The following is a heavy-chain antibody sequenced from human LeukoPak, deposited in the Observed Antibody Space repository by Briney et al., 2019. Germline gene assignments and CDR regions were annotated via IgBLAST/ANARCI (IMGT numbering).Heavy chain of an antibody. CDR2: ISGDSVKT. J-gene: IGHJ5*02. CDR1: GYIFTSYG. V-gene: IGHV1-18*01. CDR3: ARVTRYRLLYGGGDNWFDP. Sequence: ASVKVSCKASGYIFTSYGISWVRQAPGQGLEWMGWISGDSVKTKYAQKFQGRVTLTTDTSTSTAYMELRSLRSDDTAVYYCARVTRYRLLYGGGDNWFDPWGQGTLVTVSS. D-gene: IGHD2-2*02.